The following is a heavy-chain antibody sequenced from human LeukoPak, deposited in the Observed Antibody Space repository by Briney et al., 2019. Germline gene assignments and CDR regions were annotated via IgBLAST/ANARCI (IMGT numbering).Heavy chain of an antibody. Sequence: SETLSLTCTVSGGSISSSGYYWGWIRQPPGKGLEWIGNVYYSGNTYYNPSLKSRVTISVDTSKSQFSLKLSSVTAADTAVYYCTRGAGSTTSNDAFDIWGQGTMVTVSS. D-gene: IGHD1-1*01. CDR1: GGSISSSGYY. CDR2: VYYSGNT. CDR3: TRGAGSTTSNDAFDI. V-gene: IGHV4-39*07. J-gene: IGHJ3*02.